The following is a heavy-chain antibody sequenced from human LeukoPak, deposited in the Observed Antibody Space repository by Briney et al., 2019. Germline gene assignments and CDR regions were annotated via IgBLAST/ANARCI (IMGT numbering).Heavy chain of an antibody. Sequence: SETLSLTCTVSGGSISSYYWSWIRQPPGKGLEWIGYIYTSGSTNYNPSLKSRVTISVDTSKNQFSLKLSSVAAADTAVYYCARHIDSSYYFDYWGQGTLVTVSS. CDR2: IYTSGST. V-gene: IGHV4-4*09. J-gene: IGHJ4*02. CDR1: GGSISSYY. D-gene: IGHD2-21*01. CDR3: ARHIDSSYYFDY.